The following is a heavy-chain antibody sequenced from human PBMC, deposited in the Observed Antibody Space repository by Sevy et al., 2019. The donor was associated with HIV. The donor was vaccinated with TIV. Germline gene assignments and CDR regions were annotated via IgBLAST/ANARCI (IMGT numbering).Heavy chain of an antibody. V-gene: IGHV4-59*01. CDR1: GVSISGYY. CDR3: ARAAAEYYYGMDV. D-gene: IGHD6-25*01. J-gene: IGHJ6*02. CDR2: IYYSGMT. Sequence: SETLSLTCTVSGVSISGYYWSWIRQSPGKGLEWIGYIYYSGMTNYNPSLKSRVTISDDTSKNQFSLKLNSVTAADTAVYYCARAAAEYYYGMDVWDQGTKVTVSS.